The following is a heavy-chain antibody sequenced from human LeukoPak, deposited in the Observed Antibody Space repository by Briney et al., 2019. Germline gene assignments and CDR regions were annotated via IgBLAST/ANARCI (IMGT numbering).Heavy chain of an antibody. V-gene: IGHV1-18*01. Sequence: GASVKVSCKASGYTFTSYGISWVRQAPGQGLEWMGWISAYNGNTNYAQKLQGRVTMTTDTSTSTAYMELRSLRSDDTAVYYCARAYYYGSGSYYIVSWFDPWGQGTLVTVSS. CDR3: ARAYYYGSGSYYIVSWFDP. CDR1: GYTFTSYG. J-gene: IGHJ5*02. CDR2: ISAYNGNT. D-gene: IGHD3-10*01.